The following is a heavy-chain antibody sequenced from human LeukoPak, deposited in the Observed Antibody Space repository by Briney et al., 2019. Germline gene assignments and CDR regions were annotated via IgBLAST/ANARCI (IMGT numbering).Heavy chain of an antibody. CDR2: INGDAGST. Sequence: GGSLRLSCAASGFILDDYAIHWVRQGPGKGLEGVSVINGDAGSTYYADSVKGRFTISRDDSKNSLYLQMNSLRTEDTALYYCAKDIDDADYYYYGMDVWGQGTPVTVSS. J-gene: IGHJ6*02. CDR1: GFILDDYA. CDR3: AKDIDDADYYYYGMDV. V-gene: IGHV3-43*02. D-gene: IGHD3-3*01.